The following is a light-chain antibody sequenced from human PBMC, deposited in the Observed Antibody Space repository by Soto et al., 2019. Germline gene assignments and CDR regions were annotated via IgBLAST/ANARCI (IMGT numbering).Light chain of an antibody. CDR3: QQYYDYPWT. CDR2: DAS. Sequence: DIPMTRSPFTLSASVGDRVTITCRASQSVSTRLAWHQQKPGKAPKVLIYDASNLETGVPSRFSGSGSGREFTLTISSLQPDDFATYYCQQYYDYPWTFGQGTKVEIK. J-gene: IGKJ1*01. V-gene: IGKV1-5*01. CDR1: QSVSTR.